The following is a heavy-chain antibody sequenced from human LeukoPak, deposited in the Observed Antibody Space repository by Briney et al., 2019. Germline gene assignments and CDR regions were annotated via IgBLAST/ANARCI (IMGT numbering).Heavy chain of an antibody. CDR2: INPNSGGT. Sequence: GASVRVSCKASGYTFTGYYMHWVRQAPGQGLEWMGWINPNSGGTNYAQKFQGRVTMTRDTSISTAYMELSSPRSEDTAVCYCARESGYYSHFDYWGQGTLVTVSS. CDR1: GYTFTGYY. CDR3: ARESGYYSHFDY. J-gene: IGHJ4*02. V-gene: IGHV1-2*02. D-gene: IGHD3-22*01.